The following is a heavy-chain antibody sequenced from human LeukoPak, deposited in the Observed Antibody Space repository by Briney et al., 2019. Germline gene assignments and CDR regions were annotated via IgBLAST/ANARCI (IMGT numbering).Heavy chain of an antibody. Sequence: PGGSLRLSCAASGFTFTTYTMNWVRQAPGKGPEWVSSISSSSSYIYYADSVKGRFTISRDNAKNSLSLQMNSLRAEDTAVYYCARDLEQDYWGQGTLVTVSS. CDR2: ISSSSSYI. D-gene: IGHD1/OR15-1a*01. J-gene: IGHJ4*02. CDR1: GFTFTTYT. V-gene: IGHV3-21*01. CDR3: ARDLEQDY.